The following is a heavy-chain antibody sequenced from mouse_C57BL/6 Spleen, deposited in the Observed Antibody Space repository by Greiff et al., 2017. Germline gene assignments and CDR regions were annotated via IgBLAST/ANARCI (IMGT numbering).Heavy chain of an antibody. Sequence: VKLQQSGAELARPGASVKLSCKASGYTFTSYGISWVKQRTGQGLEWIGEIYPRSGNTYYNEKFKGKATLTADKSSSTAYMELRSLTSEDSAVYFCARYYYGSSPTFDVWGTGTTVTVSS. V-gene: IGHV1-81*01. CDR1: GYTFTSYG. J-gene: IGHJ1*03. CDR2: IYPRSGNT. D-gene: IGHD1-1*01. CDR3: ARYYYGSSPTFDV.